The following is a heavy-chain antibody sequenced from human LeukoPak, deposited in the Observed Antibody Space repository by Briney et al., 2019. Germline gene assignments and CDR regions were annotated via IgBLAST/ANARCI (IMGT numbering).Heavy chain of an antibody. CDR3: NKYYYDSSGSADY. CDR2: INHSGST. V-gene: IGHV4-34*01. CDR1: GGSFSGYY. D-gene: IGHD3-22*01. J-gene: IGHJ4*02. Sequence: SETLSLTCAVYGGSFSGYYWSWIRQPPGKGLEWIGEINHSGSTNYNPSLKSRVTISVDTSKNQFSLKLSSVTAADTAVYYCNKYYYDSSGSADYWGQGTLVTVSS.